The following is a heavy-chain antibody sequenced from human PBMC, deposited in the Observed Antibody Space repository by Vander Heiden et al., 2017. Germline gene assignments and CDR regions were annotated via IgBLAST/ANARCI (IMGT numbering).Heavy chain of an antibody. CDR1: GFTFSSYW. J-gene: IGHJ6*02. CDR3: ARENYYYGMDV. CDR2: IKQDGSEK. V-gene: IGHV3-7*01. Sequence: EVQLVASGGGLVQPGGSLRLSCAASGFTFSSYWMSWVRKDPGKGLEWVANIKQDGSEKYYVDSVKGRFTISRDNAKNSLYLQMNSLRAEDTAVYYCARENYYYGMDVWGQGTTVTVSS.